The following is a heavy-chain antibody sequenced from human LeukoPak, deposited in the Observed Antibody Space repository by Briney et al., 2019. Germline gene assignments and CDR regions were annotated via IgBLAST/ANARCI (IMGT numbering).Heavy chain of an antibody. V-gene: IGHV5-51*01. J-gene: IGHJ6*03. D-gene: IGHD6-13*01. CDR3: ARHLGYSERDYYYMDV. CDR1: GYSFTSYW. CDR2: IYPGDSDT. Sequence: GESLKISCKGSGYSFTSYWIGWVRQMPGKGLEWMGIIYPGDSDTRYSPSFQGQVTISADKSISTAYLQWSSLKASDTAMYYCARHLGYSERDYYYMDVWGKGTTVTISS.